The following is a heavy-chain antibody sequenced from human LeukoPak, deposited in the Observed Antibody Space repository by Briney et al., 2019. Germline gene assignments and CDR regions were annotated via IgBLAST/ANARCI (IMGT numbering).Heavy chain of an antibody. CDR2: INHSGST. CDR1: GGSFSGYY. CDR3: AGSPTPGGSYLLGSYYYMDV. Sequence: SETLSLTCAVYGGSFSGYYWSWIRQPPGKGLEWIGEINHSGSTNYNPSLKSRVTISVDTSKNQFSLKLSSVTAADTAVYYCAGSPTPGGSYLLGSYYYMDVWGKGTTVTVSS. D-gene: IGHD1-26*01. J-gene: IGHJ6*03. V-gene: IGHV4-34*01.